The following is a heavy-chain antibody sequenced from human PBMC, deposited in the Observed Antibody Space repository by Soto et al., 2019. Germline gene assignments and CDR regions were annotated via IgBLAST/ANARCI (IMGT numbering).Heavy chain of an antibody. J-gene: IGHJ1*01. Sequence: GGALRRSCAASGFSFDDYAMHWVRQVPGKGLEWVSGINWNSGSIGYGDSVKGRFAISRDNAKNSLHLQMNSLSAEDTAFYYCVKDESINWYSGHFRHWRQGTLVTVSS. CDR3: VKDESINWYSGHFRH. V-gene: IGHV3-9*01. D-gene: IGHD6-13*01. CDR1: GFSFDDYA. CDR2: INWNSGSI.